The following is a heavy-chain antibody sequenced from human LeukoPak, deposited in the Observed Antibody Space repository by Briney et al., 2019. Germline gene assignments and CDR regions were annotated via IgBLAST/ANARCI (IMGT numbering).Heavy chain of an antibody. Sequence: GGSLRLSCAASGFTVSTNYMSWVRQAPGKGLEWVSAISGSGGSTYYADSVKGRFTISGDNSKNTLYLQMNSLRAEDTAVYYCATRSGYYSLRAFDIWGQGTMVTVSS. CDR1: GFTVSTNY. CDR3: ATRSGYYSLRAFDI. D-gene: IGHD3-22*01. CDR2: ISGSGGST. V-gene: IGHV3-23*01. J-gene: IGHJ3*02.